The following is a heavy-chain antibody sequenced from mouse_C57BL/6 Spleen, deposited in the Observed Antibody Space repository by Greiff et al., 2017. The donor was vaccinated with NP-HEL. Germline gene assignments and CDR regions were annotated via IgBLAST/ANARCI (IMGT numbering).Heavy chain of an antibody. CDR3: AKAGTNSYAMDY. CDR1: GYTFTSYW. J-gene: IGHJ4*01. D-gene: IGHD4-1*01. CDR2: IDPSDSET. V-gene: IGHV1-52*01. Sequence: QVQLKQPGAELVRPGSSVKLSCKASGYTFTSYWMHWVKQRPIQGLEWIGNIDPSDSETHYNQKFKDKATLTVDKSSSTAYMQLSSLTSEDSAVYYCAKAGTNSYAMDYWGQGTSVTVSS.